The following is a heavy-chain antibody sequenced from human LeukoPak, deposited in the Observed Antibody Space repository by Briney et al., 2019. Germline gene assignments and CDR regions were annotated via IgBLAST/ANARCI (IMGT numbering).Heavy chain of an antibody. J-gene: IGHJ4*02. Sequence: GASVKVSCKASGYTFTCYYMHWVRQAPGQGLEWMGWINPNSGGTNYAQKFQGRVTMTRDTSISTAYMELSRLRSDDTAVYYCARSSITMIVVVTNWGQGTLGTVS. CDR1: GYTFTCYY. V-gene: IGHV1-2*02. D-gene: IGHD3-22*01. CDR2: INPNSGGT. CDR3: ARSSITMIVVVTN.